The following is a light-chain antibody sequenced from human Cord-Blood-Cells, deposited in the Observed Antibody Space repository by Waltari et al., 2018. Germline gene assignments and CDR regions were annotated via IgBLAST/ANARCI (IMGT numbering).Light chain of an antibody. CDR1: SRHHGGCTF. V-gene: IGLV2-23*01. CDR3: CSYAGSSTWV. Sequence: QSAWTQSAPVSRSPGWTILISWTGSSRHHGGCTFVPWYEQHPGKAPNLMIYEGSKRPSGVSNRFSGSKSGNTASLTISGRQAEDEADYYCCSYAGSSTWVFGGGTKLTVL. J-gene: IGLJ3*02. CDR2: EGS.